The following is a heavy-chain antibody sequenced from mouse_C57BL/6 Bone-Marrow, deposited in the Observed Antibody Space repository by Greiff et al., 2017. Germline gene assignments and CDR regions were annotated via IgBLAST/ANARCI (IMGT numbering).Heavy chain of an antibody. J-gene: IGHJ2*01. CDR2: IYPGSGST. V-gene: IGHV1-55*01. CDR1: GYTFTSYW. Sequence: VKLVESGAELVKPGASVKMSCKASGYTFTSYWITWVKQRPGQGLEWIGDIYPGSGSTNYNEKFKSKATLTVDTSSSTAYMQLSSLTSEDSAVYYCARDYGYDGYWGQGTTLTVSS. CDR3: ARDYGYDGY. D-gene: IGHD2-2*01.